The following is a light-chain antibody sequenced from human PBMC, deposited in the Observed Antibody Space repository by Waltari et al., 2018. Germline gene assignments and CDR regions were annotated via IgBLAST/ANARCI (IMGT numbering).Light chain of an antibody. V-gene: IGKV3-20*01. CDR1: QRVSSSY. CDR2: GAS. CDR3: QQYGSSTGLT. J-gene: IGKJ4*01. Sequence: EIVLTQSPGTLSLSPGDRATLSCRAGQRVSSSYLAWYPQTPGQAPRLLIYGASSRATGIPDRFSGSVCGTDCTLTISRLEPEDCVMFYCQQYGSSTGLTVGGGTKVEIK.